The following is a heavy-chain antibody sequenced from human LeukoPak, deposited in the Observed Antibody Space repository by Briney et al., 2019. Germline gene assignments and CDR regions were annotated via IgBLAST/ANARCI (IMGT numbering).Heavy chain of an antibody. V-gene: IGHV3-49*04. Sequence: GGSLRLSCSASGFTFGDFAMTWVRQAPGKGLEWVGFIRSNSYGGTTEYAASVNDRFTILRDDSKSIAHLQMNSLKTEDTAVYYCSKVGDYLGSGTLVNWFDPWGQGTLVTVSS. CDR3: SKVGDYLGSGTLVNWFDP. CDR2: IRSNSYGGTT. J-gene: IGHJ5*02. CDR1: GFTFGDFA. D-gene: IGHD3-10*01.